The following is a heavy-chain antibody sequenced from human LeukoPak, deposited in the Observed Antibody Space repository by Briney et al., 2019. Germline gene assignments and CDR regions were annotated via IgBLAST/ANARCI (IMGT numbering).Heavy chain of an antibody. J-gene: IGHJ4*02. V-gene: IGHV3-33*01. D-gene: IGHD2-21*02. CDR3: ARDQVAYCGGDCYSTFDY. CDR1: GFTFSSYG. Sequence: GGSLRLSCAASGFTFSSYGMHWVRQAPGKGLEWVAVIWYDGSNKYYADSVKGRFTISRDNSKNTLYLQMNSLRAEDTAVYYCARDQVAYCGGDCYSTFDYWGQGALVTVSS. CDR2: IWYDGSNK.